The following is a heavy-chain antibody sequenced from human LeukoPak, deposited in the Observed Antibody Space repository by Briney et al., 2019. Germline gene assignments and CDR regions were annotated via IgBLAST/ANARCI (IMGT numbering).Heavy chain of an antibody. CDR2: INSDGSST. Sequence: GGSLRLSCAASGFTFSSYAMHWVRQAPGKGLVWVSRINSDGSSTSYADSVKGRFTISRDNAKNTLYLQMNSLRAEDTAVYYCARGPVWFGELFSYYFDYWGQGTLVTVSS. D-gene: IGHD3-10*01. CDR3: ARGPVWFGELFSYYFDY. CDR1: GFTFSSYA. J-gene: IGHJ4*02. V-gene: IGHV3-74*01.